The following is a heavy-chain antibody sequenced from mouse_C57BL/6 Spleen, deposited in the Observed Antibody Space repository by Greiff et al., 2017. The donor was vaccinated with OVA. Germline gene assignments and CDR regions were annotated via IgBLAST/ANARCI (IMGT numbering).Heavy chain of an antibody. D-gene: IGHD3-2*02. CDR1: GYTFTSHW. J-gene: IGHJ4*01. V-gene: IGHV1-56*01. CDR2: IFPGSGST. CDR3: ARSRAQAYYYAMDY. Sequence: VQRVESGPELVRPGASVKISCKAPGYTFTSHWMQWVRQRPGQGLEWIGEIFPGSGSTYYNEKFKGKATLTVETSSSTAYMQLSSLSSEYSAVYFCARSRAQAYYYAMDYWGQGTSVTVSS.